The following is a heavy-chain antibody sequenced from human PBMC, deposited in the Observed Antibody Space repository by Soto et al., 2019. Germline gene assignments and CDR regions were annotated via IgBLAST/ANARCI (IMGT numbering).Heavy chain of an antibody. CDR1: GFTFSNYA. J-gene: IGHJ4*02. CDR3: TKNYYFDS. CDR2: INIVGGAT. V-gene: IGHV3-23*01. Sequence: EVQLLESGGGLVQPGGSLRLSCVASGFTFSNYAMSWIRQAPAKAPEWVSSINIVGGATHFADSVRGRFAMSRDDSTNTVFLQMNSLRADDPAVYYCTKNYYFDSWGPGTLVTVSS.